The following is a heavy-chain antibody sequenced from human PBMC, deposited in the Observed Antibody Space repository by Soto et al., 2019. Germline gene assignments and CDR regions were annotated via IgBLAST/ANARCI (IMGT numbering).Heavy chain of an antibody. V-gene: IGHV1-3*01. J-gene: IGHJ3*02. CDR1: GYTFTSYA. D-gene: IGHD2-2*01. CDR3: ARPMGYCSSTSCWQAFDI. Sequence: QVQLVQSGAEVKKPGASVKVSCKASGYTFTSYAIHWVRQAPGQRLEWMGWINAGTGDTKSSEKFQGRVTIIRDTSVTTAYMDLSSLRSEDTAVYCCARPMGYCSSTSCWQAFDIWGQGTMVSVST. CDR2: INAGTGDT.